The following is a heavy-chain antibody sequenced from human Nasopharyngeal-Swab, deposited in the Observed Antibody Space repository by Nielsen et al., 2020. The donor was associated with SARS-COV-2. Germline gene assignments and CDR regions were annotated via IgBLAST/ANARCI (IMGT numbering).Heavy chain of an antibody. J-gene: IGHJ4*02. Sequence: GGSLRLSCAASGFTFSSYAMHWVRQAPGKGLEWVAVISYDGSNKYYADSVKGRFTISRDNAKNTLYLQMNSLRAEDTAVYYCARGGWEWEPAYYFDYWGQGTLVTVSS. D-gene: IGHD1-26*01. CDR3: ARGGWEWEPAYYFDY. CDR1: GFTFSSYA. V-gene: IGHV3-30-3*01. CDR2: ISYDGSNK.